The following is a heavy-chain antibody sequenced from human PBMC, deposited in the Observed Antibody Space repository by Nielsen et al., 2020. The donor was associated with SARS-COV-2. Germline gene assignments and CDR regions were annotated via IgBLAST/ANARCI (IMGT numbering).Heavy chain of an antibody. V-gene: IGHV3-33*01. J-gene: IGHJ4*02. CDR3: ARDEGERPLDY. D-gene: IGHD1-1*01. CDR2: IWSDGSRK. Sequence: GGSLRLSCAASGFTFSRHGVHWVRQAPGKGLEWVAVIWSDGSRKYYADSVKGRFTISRDNSEDTLYLQMDSLRVEDTAVYYCARDEGERPLDYRGQGTLVTVSS. CDR1: GFTFSRHG.